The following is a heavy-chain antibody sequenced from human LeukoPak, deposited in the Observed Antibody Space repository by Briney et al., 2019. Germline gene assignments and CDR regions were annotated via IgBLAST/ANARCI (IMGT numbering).Heavy chain of an antibody. Sequence: PSETLSLTCAVYSGSFSGYYWTWFRQPPGKGLEWIGEFNHNWGAKYNPSLKSRVTISVDTSKNQFSLKLSSVSAADTAVYYCARGGYYGSGNDFRFDPWGQGTLVTVSS. V-gene: IGHV4-34*01. CDR3: ARGGYYGSGNDFRFDP. CDR2: FNHNWGA. D-gene: IGHD3-10*01. J-gene: IGHJ5*02. CDR1: SGSFSGYY.